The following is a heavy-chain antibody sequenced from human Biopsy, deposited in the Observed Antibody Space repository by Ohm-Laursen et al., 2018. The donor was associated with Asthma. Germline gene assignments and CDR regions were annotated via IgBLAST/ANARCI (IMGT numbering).Heavy chain of an antibody. CDR1: GFAFRSYA. J-gene: IGHJ4*02. CDR3: GIVVAASPFQGDC. Sequence: SLRLSCAASGFAFRSYAMNWVRQAPGKGLEWVAVISYDGSITHYADSVKGRFTISRDNSKNTVYLDISSLRIEDTAVFYCGIVVAASPFQGDCWGQGTLVTVSS. D-gene: IGHD2-15*01. CDR2: ISYDGSIT. V-gene: IGHV3-30*03.